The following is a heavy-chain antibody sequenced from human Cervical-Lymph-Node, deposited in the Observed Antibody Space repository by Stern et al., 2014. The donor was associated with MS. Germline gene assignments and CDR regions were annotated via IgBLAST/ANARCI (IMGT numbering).Heavy chain of an antibody. V-gene: IGHV3-74*02. CDR3: ASAYRAS. Sequence: EDQLVESGGGIVQPGGSLMISCVASGFNFRTYWMHWVRQGPGKGLEWVSRINGDGTVSTYADSVRGRFTISRNNANNTMSLQFDNLRVEDTAIYYCASAYRASWGQGTLVTVST. D-gene: IGHD1-1*01. CDR2: INGDGTVS. CDR1: GFNFRTYW. J-gene: IGHJ4*02.